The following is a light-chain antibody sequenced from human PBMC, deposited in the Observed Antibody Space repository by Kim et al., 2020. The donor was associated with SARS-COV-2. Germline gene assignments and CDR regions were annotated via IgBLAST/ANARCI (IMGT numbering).Light chain of an antibody. V-gene: IGLV3-1*01. CDR1: KLGDKY. Sequence: SYELTQPPSVSVSPGQTASITCSGDKLGDKYACWYQQKPGQSPVLVIYQDNKRPSGIPERFSGSNSGNTATLTLSGTQAMDEADYYCQAWDSSTAWVFCG. CDR2: QDN. J-gene: IGLJ3*02. CDR3: QAWDSSTAWV.